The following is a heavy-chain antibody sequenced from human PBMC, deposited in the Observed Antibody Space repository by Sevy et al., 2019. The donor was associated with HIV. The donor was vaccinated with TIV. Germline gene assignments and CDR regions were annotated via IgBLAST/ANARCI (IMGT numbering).Heavy chain of an antibody. V-gene: IGHV3-23*01. Sequence: GGSLRLSCAASGFTFSKYYMSWVRQPPGKGLEWVSTLSFGCGEINYADSVKGRFTISRDNYKSTVYLQMNNLRPEDTAVYYCAREGCTKPHDYWGQGTLVTVSS. CDR1: GFTFSKYY. J-gene: IGHJ4*02. D-gene: IGHD2-8*01. CDR2: LSFGCGEI. CDR3: AREGCTKPHDY.